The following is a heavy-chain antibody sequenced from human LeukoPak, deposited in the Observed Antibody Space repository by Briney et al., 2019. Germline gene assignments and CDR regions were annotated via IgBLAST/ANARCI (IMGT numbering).Heavy chain of an antibody. CDR2: INQDGSEK. CDR1: GFTFVSHW. D-gene: IGHD6-19*01. Sequence: GGSLRLSCVASGFTFVSHWMTWVRQAPGKGLEWVANINQDGSEKYYVDSVKGRFTISRDNSKNTLYLQMNSLRAEDTAVYYCARAGITVTGAFDYWGQGTLVTVST. V-gene: IGHV3-7*01. CDR3: ARAGITVTGAFDY. J-gene: IGHJ4*02.